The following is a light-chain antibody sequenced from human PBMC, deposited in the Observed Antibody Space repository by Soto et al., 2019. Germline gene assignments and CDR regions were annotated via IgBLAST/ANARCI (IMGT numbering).Light chain of an antibody. J-gene: IGLJ1*01. CDR2: EVS. Sequence: QSALTQPPSASGSLGQSVTISCTGSSSDVGAFDSVSWYQQHPHKAPQIIIYEVSKRPSGVPDRFSGSKSGNTASLTVSGLQADDEADYFCSSYAGRNNYVLGPGTKLTVL. CDR1: SSDVGAFDS. CDR3: SSYAGRNNYV. V-gene: IGLV2-8*01.